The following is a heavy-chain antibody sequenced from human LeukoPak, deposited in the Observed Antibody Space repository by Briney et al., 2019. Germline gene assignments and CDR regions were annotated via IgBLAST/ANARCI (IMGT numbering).Heavy chain of an antibody. CDR1: GGSISSYY. V-gene: IGHV4-59*01. J-gene: IGHJ4*02. CDR3: ARADCSSTSCDLDY. Sequence: SETLSLTCTVSGGSISSYYWSWIRQPPGKGLEWIGYIYYSGSTNYNPSLKSRVTISVDTSKNQFSLTLSSVTAADTAVYYCARADCSSTSCDLDYWGQGTLVTVSS. CDR2: IYYSGST. D-gene: IGHD2-2*01.